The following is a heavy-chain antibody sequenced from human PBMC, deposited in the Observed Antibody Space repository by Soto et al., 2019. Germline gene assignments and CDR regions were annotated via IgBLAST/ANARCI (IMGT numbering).Heavy chain of an antibody. Sequence: EVLLVESGGGLDKPGGSLKLSCAASGFDFNSHTMSWVRQAPGKGLEWVSTISSKSAYIYYADSLKGRFTVSRDNAETSLYLHMTSLTVDDTAVYYCAKVGRYFPESTESDWGQGTLVTVSS. CDR2: ISSKSAYI. J-gene: IGHJ4*02. V-gene: IGHV3-21*01. CDR1: GFDFNSHT. CDR3: AKVGRYFPESTESD. D-gene: IGHD2-2*01.